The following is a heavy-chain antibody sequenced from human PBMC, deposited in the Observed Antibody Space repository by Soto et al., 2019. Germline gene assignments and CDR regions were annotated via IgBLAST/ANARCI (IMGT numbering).Heavy chain of an antibody. Sequence: EVQLVESGGGLVQPGGSLRLSCAASGFTFNSYWMHWVRQAPGKGLVWVSRINSDGSSTYYADSVKGRFTISRDNAKNTLYMQMNRLRGEDTAVYYCAPRLPNYWGQGSLVTVSS. J-gene: IGHJ4*02. V-gene: IGHV3-74*01. CDR1: GFTFNSYW. CDR2: INSDGSST. CDR3: APRLPNY.